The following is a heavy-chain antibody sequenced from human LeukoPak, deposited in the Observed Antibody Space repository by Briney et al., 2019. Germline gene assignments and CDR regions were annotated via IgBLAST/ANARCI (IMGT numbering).Heavy chain of an antibody. J-gene: IGHJ4*02. CDR3: ARGYISSSWYVY. Sequence: SETLSLTCTVSGGSISSSSYYWGWIRQPPGKGLEWIGSIYYSGSTYYNPSLKSRVTISVDTSKNQFSLKLSSVTAADTAVYYCARGYISSSWYVYWGQGTLVTVSS. CDR1: GGSISSSSYY. CDR2: IYYSGST. V-gene: IGHV4-39*01. D-gene: IGHD6-13*01.